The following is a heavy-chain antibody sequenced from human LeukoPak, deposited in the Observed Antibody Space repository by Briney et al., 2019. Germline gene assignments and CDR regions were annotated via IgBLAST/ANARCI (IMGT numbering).Heavy chain of an antibody. CDR1: GGSFSDSY. Sequence: SETLSLTCSVFGGSFSDSYWTWIRQPPGRGLEWIGDILHSGDNNYNPSLKSRGTSSVERSKNQFSLSLTSLSAADTAVYYCARGGSRFQLLWARLGGRYYCDYWGQGSLVTVSS. J-gene: IGHJ4*02. V-gene: IGHV4-34*12. CDR2: ILHSGDN. D-gene: IGHD3-10*01. CDR3: ARGGSRFQLLWARLGGRYYCDY.